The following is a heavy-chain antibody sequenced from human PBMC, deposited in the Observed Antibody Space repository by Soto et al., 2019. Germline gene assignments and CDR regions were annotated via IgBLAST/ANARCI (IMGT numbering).Heavy chain of an antibody. V-gene: IGHV2-5*02. CDR3: VHTRGGGNSACFDA. CDR2: IYWDDDR. CDR1: GFSLSTGPAG. D-gene: IGHD2-21*02. J-gene: IGHJ5*02. Sequence: QITLKESGPSLLKPTQTLTLTCTFSGFSLSTGPAGVGWIRQPPGKALEWLALIYWDDDRRYSPSLKSRLTITMDTSKDQVVLTMTNMDPVDTGTHYCVHTRGGGNSACFDAWGQGTLVTVSS.